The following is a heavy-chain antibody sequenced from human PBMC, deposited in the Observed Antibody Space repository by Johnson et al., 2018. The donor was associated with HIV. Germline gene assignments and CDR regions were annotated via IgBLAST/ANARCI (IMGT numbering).Heavy chain of an antibody. Sequence: MQLVESGGGLVQPGGSLRLSCAASGFTFSSYAMSWVRQAPGKGLEWVSTFSGSGDNTYYADSVRGRFAISRDNSKNTLYLQMNSLRGEDTAVYYCAKDRRSFYGGKAADVFDIWGQGTMVTVSS. D-gene: IGHD4-23*01. CDR2: FSGSGDNT. J-gene: IGHJ3*02. V-gene: IGHV3-23*04. CDR1: GFTFSSYA. CDR3: AKDRRSFYGGKAADVFDI.